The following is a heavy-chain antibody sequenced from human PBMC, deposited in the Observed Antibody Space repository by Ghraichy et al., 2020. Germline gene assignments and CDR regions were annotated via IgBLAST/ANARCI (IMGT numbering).Heavy chain of an antibody. CDR3: AREAVSYYFDY. CDR2: ISSSSSTI. CDR1: GFTFSSYS. Sequence: GGSLRLSCAASGFTFSSYSMNWVRQAPGKGLEWVSYISSSSSTIYYADSVKGRFTISRDNAKNSLYLQMNSLRAEDTAVYYCAREAVSYYFDYWGQGTLVTVSS. V-gene: IGHV3-48*01. J-gene: IGHJ4*02. D-gene: IGHD2-8*01.